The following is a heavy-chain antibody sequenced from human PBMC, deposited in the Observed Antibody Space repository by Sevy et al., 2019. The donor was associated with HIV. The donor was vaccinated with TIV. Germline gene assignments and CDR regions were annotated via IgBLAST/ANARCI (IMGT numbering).Heavy chain of an antibody. V-gene: IGHV3-21*01. Sequence: GGSLRLSCAASGFTFSSYSMNWVRQAPGKGLEWVSSISSSSSYIYYADSVKGRFTISRDNAKNSLYLQMNSLRAEDTAVYYCVCESLSGSYFPLGIWGQGTMVTVSS. CDR1: GFTFSSYS. CDR2: ISSSSSYI. J-gene: IGHJ3*02. D-gene: IGHD1-26*01. CDR3: VCESLSGSYFPLGI.